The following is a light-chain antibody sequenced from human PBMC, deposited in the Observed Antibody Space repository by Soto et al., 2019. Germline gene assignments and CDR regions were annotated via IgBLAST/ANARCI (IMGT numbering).Light chain of an antibody. V-gene: IGKV3-11*01. CDR1: QSVSTY. J-gene: IGKJ5*01. CDR2: NAS. Sequence: DIVLTQSPATLSLSLGERATLSCGASQSVSTYLAWYHQKPGQAPRLLIYNASIRATGIPARFSGSGSGTDFTITISIEENEDFADYYCQQRSNWITFGQGTRVELK. CDR3: QQRSNWIT.